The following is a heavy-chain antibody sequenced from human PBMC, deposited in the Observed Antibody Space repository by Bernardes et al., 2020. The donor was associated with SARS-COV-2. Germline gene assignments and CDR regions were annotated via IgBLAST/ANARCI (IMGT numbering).Heavy chain of an antibody. Sequence: KVACKASGYTFAGYYMHWVRQLPGNGLEWMGIIYPGDSDTRYSPSFQGQVTISADKSISTAYLQWSSLKASDTAMYYCARYGSGSLNPYYYYGMDVWGQGTTVTVSS. CDR3: ARYGSGSLNPYYYYGMDV. CDR1: GYTFAGYY. CDR2: IYPGDSDT. D-gene: IGHD3-10*01. V-gene: IGHV5-51*01. J-gene: IGHJ6*02.